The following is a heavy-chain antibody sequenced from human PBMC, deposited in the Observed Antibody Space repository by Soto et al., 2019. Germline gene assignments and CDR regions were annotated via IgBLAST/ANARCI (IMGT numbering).Heavy chain of an antibody. CDR1: GFTFSSYA. Sequence: GESLKISCAASGFTFSSYAMSWVRQAPGKGLEWVSAISGSGGSTYYADSVKGRFTISRDNSKNTLYLQMNSLRAEDTAVYYCAKDPTIHSSSSRGYFDYWGQGTLVTVSS. D-gene: IGHD6-6*01. CDR3: AKDPTIHSSSSRGYFDY. CDR2: ISGSGGST. V-gene: IGHV3-23*01. J-gene: IGHJ4*02.